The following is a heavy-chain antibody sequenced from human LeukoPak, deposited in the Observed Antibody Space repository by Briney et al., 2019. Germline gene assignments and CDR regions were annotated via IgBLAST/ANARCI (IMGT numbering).Heavy chain of an antibody. CDR2: IYSDGST. D-gene: IGHD3-10*01. CDR1: GLTVRNNF. J-gene: IGHJ4*02. CDR3: ARGHHYYGSGSYYKVAALDY. V-gene: IGHV3-53*05. Sequence: GGSLRLSCAASGLTVRNNFMSWVRQAPGKGLEWVSVIYSDGSTYYEDSVKGRFTISRDNSKNTLYLQMNSLRAEDTAVYYCARGHHYYGSGSYYKVAALDYWGQGTLVTVSS.